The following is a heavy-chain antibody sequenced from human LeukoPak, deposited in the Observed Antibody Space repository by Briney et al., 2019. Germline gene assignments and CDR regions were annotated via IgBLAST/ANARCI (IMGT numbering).Heavy chain of an antibody. D-gene: IGHD6-19*01. V-gene: IGHV3-30*03. CDR2: ISYDGTSK. CDR1: GFTFSSYG. Sequence: QTGGSLRLSCAASGFTFSSYGMHWVRQAPGKGLEWVAVISYDGTSKYYADSVKGRFTISRDNSKNTLYLQMNSLRPEDTAVYYCASLAGSSGWFLAPNDYWGQGTLATVSS. CDR3: ASLAGSSGWFLAPNDY. J-gene: IGHJ4*02.